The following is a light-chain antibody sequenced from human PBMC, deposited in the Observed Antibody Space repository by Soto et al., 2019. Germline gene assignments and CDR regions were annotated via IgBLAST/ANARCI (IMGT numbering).Light chain of an antibody. J-gene: IGLJ1*01. Sequence: QSALTQPASVSGSPGQSITISCTGTSSDVGGYNYVSWYQQHPGKAPKLMIYDVSNRPSGVSNRFSGSKSGNTASLTISGLQAEDEADYYCSSHTSSSTSYVFGPGTKLTVL. CDR3: SSHTSSSTSYV. CDR2: DVS. V-gene: IGLV2-14*01. CDR1: SSDVGGYNY.